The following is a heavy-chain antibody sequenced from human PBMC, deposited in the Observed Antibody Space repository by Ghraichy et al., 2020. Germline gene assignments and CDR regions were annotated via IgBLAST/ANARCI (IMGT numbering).Heavy chain of an antibody. CDR1: GFTFSKFG. CDR2: ITSKGGRT. D-gene: IGHD3-9*01. CDR3: VRGSDILTGSFYY. Sequence: GSLNISCSGSGFTFSKFGMHWVRQAPGKGLEYVSTITSKGGRTHYADAVKGRFTISRDSSKNTVYLQMSSVTTDDTAVYYCVRGSDILTGSFYYWGQGTQVPVSP. V-gene: IGHV3-64D*09. J-gene: IGHJ4*02.